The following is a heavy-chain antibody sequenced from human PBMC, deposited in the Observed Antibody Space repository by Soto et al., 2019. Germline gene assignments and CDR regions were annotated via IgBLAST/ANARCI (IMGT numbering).Heavy chain of an antibody. CDR2: ISSNGGST. J-gene: IGHJ4*02. D-gene: IGHD2-2*01. CDR1: GFTFSSYA. V-gene: IGHV3-64D*06. CDR3: VNLFLNEEYQLLRDY. Sequence: PGGSLRLCYSASGFTFSSYAMHWVRQAPGKGLEYVSAISSNGGSTYYADSVKGRFTISRDNSKNTLYLQMSSLRAEDTAVYYCVNLFLNEEYQLLRDYWGQGTLVTVSS.